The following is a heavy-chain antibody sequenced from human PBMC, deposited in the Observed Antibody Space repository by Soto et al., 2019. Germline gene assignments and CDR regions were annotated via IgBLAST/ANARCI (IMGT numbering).Heavy chain of an antibody. V-gene: IGHV1-8*01. CDR3: AREISGSYRLDY. J-gene: IGHJ4*02. Sequence: INWVRQATGQGLEWMGWMNPNSGNTGYAQKFQGRVTMTRNTSISTAYMELSSLRSEDTAVYYCAREISGSYRLDYWGQGTLVTLTS. CDR2: MNPNSGNT. D-gene: IGHD1-26*01.